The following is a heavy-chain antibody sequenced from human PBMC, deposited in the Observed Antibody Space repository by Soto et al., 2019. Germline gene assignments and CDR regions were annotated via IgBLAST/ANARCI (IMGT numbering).Heavy chain of an antibody. Sequence: KPSGTLSLTCTVSGGSVSSGSYFWGWIPQPPGKGLDWIGSIYYSGSTNYNPSIKSRVTMSVETPTNQFSLKMSSVTAAQTAVYYCARDGVYCSSTSCSFDSWGQGTLVTSPQ. V-gene: IGHV4-61*01. CDR1: GGSVSSGSYF. CDR3: ARDGVYCSSTSCSFDS. CDR2: IYYSGST. J-gene: IGHJ4*02. D-gene: IGHD2-2*01.